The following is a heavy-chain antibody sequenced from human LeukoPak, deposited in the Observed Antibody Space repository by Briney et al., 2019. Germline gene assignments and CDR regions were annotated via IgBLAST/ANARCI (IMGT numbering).Heavy chain of an antibody. CDR3: ARGLGDSSGYYYSDN. CDR1: GGTFSTYA. D-gene: IGHD3-22*01. Sequence: SVKVSCKTSGGTFSTYAISWVRQAPGQGLEWMGGIIPIFGSGNYAQKFQGRVTITAEESTSTAYMELSSLRSEDTAVYYCARGLGDSSGYYYSDNWGQGTLVTVSS. J-gene: IGHJ4*02. V-gene: IGHV1-69*01. CDR2: IIPIFGSG.